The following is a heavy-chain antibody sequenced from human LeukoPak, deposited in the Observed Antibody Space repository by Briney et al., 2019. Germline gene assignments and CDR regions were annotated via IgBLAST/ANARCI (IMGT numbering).Heavy chain of an antibody. D-gene: IGHD2-21*01. CDR1: GFTFSGSA. CDR3: MSMSVQNCFGDCYGRS. J-gene: IGHJ4*02. V-gene: IGHV3-73*01. Sequence: GGSLKLSCAASGFTFSGSAMHWVRQASGRGLEWVGRIRTKTNNYATAYAASVNGRFTVSRDDSKNTAYPQMNSLRTEDTAIYYCMSMSVQNCFGDCYGRSWGQGTLVTVSS. CDR2: IRTKTNNYAT.